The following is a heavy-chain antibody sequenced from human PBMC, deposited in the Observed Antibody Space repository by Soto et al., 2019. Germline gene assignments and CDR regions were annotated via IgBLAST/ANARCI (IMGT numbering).Heavy chain of an antibody. J-gene: IGHJ3*02. CDR1: GDSISSGGHS. V-gene: IGHV4-30-2*01. CDR2: IYHTGTT. CDR3: ARGSRLDAYDI. D-gene: IGHD3-10*01. Sequence: QVQLQESGSGLVKPSETLSLTCAVSGDSISSGGHSWSWIRQPPGKGLEWIGHIYHTGTTYKNPSLKSRVSISLDMSKNQFSLKLTFLTAADTAVYVCARGSRLDAYDIWGQGTLVTVSS.